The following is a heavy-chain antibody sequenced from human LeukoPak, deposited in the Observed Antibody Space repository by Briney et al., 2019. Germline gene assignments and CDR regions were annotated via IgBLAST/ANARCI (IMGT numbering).Heavy chain of an antibody. CDR3: ARRDISSGWSFDY. V-gene: IGHV4-4*07. J-gene: IGHJ4*02. CDR1: GGSINNYH. CDR2: IHTSGST. Sequence: SETLSFNCTVYGGSINNYHWSWIRQPAGKGLEWIGQIHTSGSTNYNPPLKSRVTMSIDTPENQLSLTIRSVTAADTAVYYCARRDISSGWSFDYWGQGTLVTVSS. D-gene: IGHD6-19*01.